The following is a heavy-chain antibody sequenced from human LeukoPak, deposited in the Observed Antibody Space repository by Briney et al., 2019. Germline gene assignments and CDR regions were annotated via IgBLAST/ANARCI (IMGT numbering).Heavy chain of an antibody. CDR3: ARGSSGWDPTGFW. V-gene: IGHV3-21*04. CDR1: GFTFSSYS. Sequence: PGGSLRLSCAASGFTFSSYSMNWVRQAPGKGLEWVSSISSSSSYIYYADSVKGRFTISRDNAKNSLYLQMNSLRAEDTAVYYCARGSSGWDPTGFWWGQGTLVTVSS. J-gene: IGHJ4*02. D-gene: IGHD6-19*01. CDR2: ISSSSSYI.